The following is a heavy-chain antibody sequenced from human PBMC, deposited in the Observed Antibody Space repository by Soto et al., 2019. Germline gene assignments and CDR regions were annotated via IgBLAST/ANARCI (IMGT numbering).Heavy chain of an antibody. J-gene: IGHJ3*02. Sequence: EVQLVESGGGLVKPGGSLRLSCAASGFTFNKAWMHWVRQAPGKGLEWVGRVKSKTDGETIDYTAPVKGSFTISRDDSKNMLYLQMHSLRTEDTAVYYCTTSPVLSAFDIWGQGTMVTVSS. CDR1: GFTFNKAW. CDR2: VKSKTDGETI. CDR3: TTSPVLSAFDI. V-gene: IGHV3-15*07. D-gene: IGHD2-15*01.